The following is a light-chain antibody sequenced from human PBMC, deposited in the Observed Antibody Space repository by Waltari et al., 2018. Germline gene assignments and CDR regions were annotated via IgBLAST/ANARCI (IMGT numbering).Light chain of an antibody. CDR1: PETSTT. CDR2: GAS. CDR3: QHCVSLPVT. Sequence: CRASPETSTTLAWYQQKPGHARRPLIYGASTRAAGIPDRISGSESGTDVSLTISTLEAEDFAVYCGQHCVSLPVTFRQGTKVKIK. V-gene: IGKV3-20*01. J-gene: IGKJ1*01.